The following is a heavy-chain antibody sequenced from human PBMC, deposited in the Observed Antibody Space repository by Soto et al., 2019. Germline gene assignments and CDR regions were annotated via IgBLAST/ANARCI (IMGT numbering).Heavy chain of an antibody. D-gene: IGHD3-10*01. Sequence: GGSLRLSCAASGFTFSNAWMNWVRQAPGKGLEWVGRIKSKTDGGTTDYAAPVKGRFTISRDDSKNTLYLQMNSLKTEDTAVYYCTTFRFGTYYYFDYWGQGTLVTVSS. CDR2: IKSKTDGGTT. V-gene: IGHV3-15*07. CDR1: GFTFSNAW. CDR3: TTFRFGTYYYFDY. J-gene: IGHJ4*02.